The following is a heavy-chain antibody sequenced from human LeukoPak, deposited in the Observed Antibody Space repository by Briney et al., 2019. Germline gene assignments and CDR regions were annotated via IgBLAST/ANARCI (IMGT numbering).Heavy chain of an antibody. V-gene: IGHV4-39*02. Sequence: SETLSLTCTVSGVSIDNVNYFWGWVRQPPGKALEWIGSLFYYGSTYYNPSLEGRVTISVDTSKNHFSLRLTSLTAADTAVYYCARGGSTEMINSFDPWGRGTLVIVSS. CDR2: LFYYGST. J-gene: IGHJ5*02. D-gene: IGHD2-2*01. CDR3: ARGGSTEMINSFDP. CDR1: GVSIDNVNYF.